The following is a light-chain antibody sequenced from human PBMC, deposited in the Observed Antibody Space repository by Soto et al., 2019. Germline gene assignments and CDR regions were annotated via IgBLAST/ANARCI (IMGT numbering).Light chain of an antibody. CDR2: AAS. V-gene: IGKV1-39*01. J-gene: IGKJ1*01. CDR1: QTIMTY. Sequence: DIQMTQSPSSLSASVGDEVTITCRASQTIMTYLNWYQLKPRKPPRLLIYAASSLQSGVPSRFSGSGSGTDFTLTITSLQPEDFATYSCQQSYNSPQTFGQGTKVEIK. CDR3: QQSYNSPQT.